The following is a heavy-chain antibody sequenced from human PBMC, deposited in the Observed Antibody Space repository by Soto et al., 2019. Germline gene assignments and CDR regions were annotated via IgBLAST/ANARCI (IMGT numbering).Heavy chain of an antibody. V-gene: IGHV1-69*02. D-gene: IGHD3-9*01. CDR2: IIPILGIA. CDR3: ARPGGPTNDILTGYNDAFDI. CDR1: GGTFSSYT. J-gene: IGHJ3*02. Sequence: SVKVSCKASGGTFSSYTVSWVRQAPGQGLEWMGRIIPILGIANYAQKFQGRVTITADKSTSTAYMELSSLRSEDTAVYYCARPGGPTNDILTGYNDAFDIWGQGTMVTVSS.